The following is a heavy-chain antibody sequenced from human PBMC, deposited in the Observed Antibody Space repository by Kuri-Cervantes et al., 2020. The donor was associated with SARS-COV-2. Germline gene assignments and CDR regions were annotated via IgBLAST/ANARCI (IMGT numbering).Heavy chain of an antibody. J-gene: IGHJ4*02. V-gene: IGHV4-39*01. CDR3: AKHQGAAFWSGYPFDS. D-gene: IGHD3-3*01. CDR1: GGPISSSSYY. CDR2: ISYTGST. Sequence: SETLSLTCTVSGGPISSSSYYWGWIRQPPGKGLEWIASISYTGSTYYNPSLKSRVTISVDTSRNQFSLGLHSVTATDTAVYFCAKHQGAAFWSGYPFDSRGQGTLVTVSS.